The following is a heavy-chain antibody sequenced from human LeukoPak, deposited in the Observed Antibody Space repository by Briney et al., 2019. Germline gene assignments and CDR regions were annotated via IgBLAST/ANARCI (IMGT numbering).Heavy chain of an antibody. CDR3: AKDFGVVPAANIFHQAFDI. CDR2: ISGSGGST. V-gene: IGHV3-23*01. Sequence: PGGSLRLSCAASGFTFSSYAMSWVRQAPGKGLEWVSAISGSGGSTYYADSVKGRFTISRDNSKNTLYLQMNSLRAEDTAVYYCAKDFGVVPAANIFHQAFDIWGQGTMVTVSS. J-gene: IGHJ3*02. D-gene: IGHD2-2*01. CDR1: GFTFSSYA.